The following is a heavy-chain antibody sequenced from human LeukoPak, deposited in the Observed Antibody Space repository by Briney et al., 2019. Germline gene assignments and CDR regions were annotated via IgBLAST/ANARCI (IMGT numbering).Heavy chain of an antibody. CDR3: ARGEDYQLLGRNFDY. CDR2: INHSGST. D-gene: IGHD2-2*01. Sequence: KASETLSLTCAVYGESFSGYYRSWIRQPPGTGLEWIGEINHSGSTNYNPSLKSRVTISVDTSKNQFSVKLSSVTAADTAVYYCARGEDYQLLGRNFDYWGQGTLVTVSS. J-gene: IGHJ4*02. CDR1: GESFSGYY. V-gene: IGHV4-34*01.